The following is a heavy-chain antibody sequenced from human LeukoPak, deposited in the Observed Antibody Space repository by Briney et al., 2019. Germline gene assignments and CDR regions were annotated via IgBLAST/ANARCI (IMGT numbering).Heavy chain of an antibody. CDR3: ARHQSGFSTAFDI. CDR2: IYPGDSDT. CDR1: GYSFTSYW. V-gene: IGHV5-51*01. Sequence: GESLKISCKGSGYSFTSYWIGWVRQMPGKGLEWMGIIYPGDSDTRYSPSFQGQVTISAGKSISTAYLQWSSLKASDTAMYYCARHQSGFSTAFDIWGQGTMVTVSS. D-gene: IGHD3-3*01. J-gene: IGHJ3*02.